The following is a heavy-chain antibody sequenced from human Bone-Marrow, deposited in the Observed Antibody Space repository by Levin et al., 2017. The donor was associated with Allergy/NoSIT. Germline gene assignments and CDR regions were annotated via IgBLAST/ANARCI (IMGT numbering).Heavy chain of an antibody. CDR1: GFTFDDYA. CDR2: ITWNSATM. J-gene: IGHJ4*02. V-gene: IGHV3-9*01. CDR3: AKSSGSAFYSYSFDY. Sequence: GGSLRLSCAASGFTFDDYAMHWIRQAPGKGLEWVAGITWNSATMGYADTVKGRFTISRDNAKNSLFLEMNSLRAEDTALYYCAKSSGSAFYSYSFDYWGQGALVSVSS. D-gene: IGHD2-15*01.